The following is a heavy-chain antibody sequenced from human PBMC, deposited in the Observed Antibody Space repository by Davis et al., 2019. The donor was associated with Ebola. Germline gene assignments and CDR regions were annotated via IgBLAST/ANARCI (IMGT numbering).Heavy chain of an antibody. CDR2: ISSSGSTI. V-gene: IGHV3-48*04. D-gene: IGHD3-3*01. CDR3: ARILGVYYYYGMDV. J-gene: IGHJ6*02. CDR1: GFTFSGYS. Sequence: GGSLRLSCAASGFTFSGYSMDWVRQAPGKGLEWVSYISSSGSTIYYADSVKGRFTISRDNAKNSLYLQMNSLRAEDTAVYYCARILGVYYYYGMDVWGQGTTVTVSS.